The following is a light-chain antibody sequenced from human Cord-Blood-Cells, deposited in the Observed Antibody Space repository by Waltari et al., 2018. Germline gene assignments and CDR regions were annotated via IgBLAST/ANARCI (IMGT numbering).Light chain of an antibody. V-gene: IGLV2-14*01. CDR2: DVS. CDR3: SSYTSSSTWV. J-gene: IGLJ3*02. Sequence: QSALTQSASVSGSPGQSITLSCTGTSSDVGGYNYASWYQQPPGKAPKLMIYDVSNRPSGVSNRFSGSKSGNTASLTISGLQAEDEADYYCSSYTSSSTWVFGGGTKLTVL. CDR1: SSDVGGYNY.